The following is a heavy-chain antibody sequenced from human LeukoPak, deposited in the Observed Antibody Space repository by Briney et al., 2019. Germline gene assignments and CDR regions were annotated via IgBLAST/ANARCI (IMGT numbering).Heavy chain of an antibody. CDR1: GDTLSSDA. CDR2: IIPMFGTT. Sequence: SVKVSCRASGDTLSSDAVNWVRQAPGQGLEWMGGIIPMFGTTIFAPKFQGRLTVTTDASTSTGYMELTSLQSEDTAVYYCATLAYSGFGPRSDSDYWGQGTLVTVSS. J-gene: IGHJ4*02. D-gene: IGHD5-12*01. CDR3: ATLAYSGFGPRSDSDY. V-gene: IGHV1-69*05.